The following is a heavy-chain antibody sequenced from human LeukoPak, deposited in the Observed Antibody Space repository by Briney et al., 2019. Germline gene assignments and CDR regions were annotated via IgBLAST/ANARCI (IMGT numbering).Heavy chain of an antibody. Sequence: ASVRVSCKASGYTFTGYDINWVRQATGQGLEWMGWMNPNTGDTGYARKFQGRVTMTRNTSIDTAYMELSGLRSEDTAVYYCTRGSLSGSSRDYWGQGTLVTVS. J-gene: IGHJ4*02. CDR2: MNPNTGDT. CDR3: TRGSLSGSSRDY. V-gene: IGHV1-8*01. CDR1: GYTFTGYD. D-gene: IGHD1-26*01.